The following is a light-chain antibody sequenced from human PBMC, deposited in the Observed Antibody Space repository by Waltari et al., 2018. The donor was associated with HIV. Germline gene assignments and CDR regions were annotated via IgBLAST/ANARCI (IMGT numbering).Light chain of an antibody. CDR1: SSNIGSSNY. V-gene: IGLV2-14*01. CDR2: EHM. J-gene: IGLJ2*01. Sequence: QSALTQPASVSGSPGQSITISCIGTSSNIGSSNYVSWYQHHPGKAPKLLIGEHMYRPSGVSSRFSASKSGNTASLTISGLLSEDEAIYYCSSYTSATIVFFGGGTRVTVL. CDR3: SSYTSATIVF.